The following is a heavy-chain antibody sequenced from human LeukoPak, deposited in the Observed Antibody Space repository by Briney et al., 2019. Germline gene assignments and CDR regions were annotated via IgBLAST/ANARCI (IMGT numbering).Heavy chain of an antibody. J-gene: IGHJ4*02. D-gene: IGHD3-10*02. CDR1: GYSISSGYY. CDR3: ASLGSGRWGAFFDY. Sequence: KSSETLSLTCTVSGYSISSGYYWGWIRQPPGKGLEWIGNIYHSGSTYYNPSLKSRVTISVDTSKNQFSLKLSSVTAADTAVYYCASLGSGRWGAFFDYWGQGTLVTVSS. V-gene: IGHV4-38-2*02. CDR2: IYHSGST.